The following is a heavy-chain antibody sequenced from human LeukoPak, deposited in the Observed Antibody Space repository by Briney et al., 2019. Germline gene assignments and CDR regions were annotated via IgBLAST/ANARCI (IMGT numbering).Heavy chain of an antibody. CDR1: GGSISSYY. CDR2: IYYSGST. CDR3: ARDDTAKGS. D-gene: IGHD5-18*01. J-gene: IGHJ4*02. V-gene: IGHV4-59*01. Sequence: PSETLSLTCTVSGGSISSYYWSWIRQPPGKGLEWTGYIYYSGSTNYNPSLKSRVTISVDTSKNQFSLRLSSVTAADTAVYYCARDDTAKGSWGQGTLVTVSS.